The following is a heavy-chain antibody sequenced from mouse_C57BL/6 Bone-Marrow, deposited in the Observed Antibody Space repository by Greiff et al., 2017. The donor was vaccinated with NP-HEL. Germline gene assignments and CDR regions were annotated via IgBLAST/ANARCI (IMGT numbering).Heavy chain of an antibody. V-gene: IGHV5-17*01. CDR3: ARRYRGLYYYAMDY. CDR1: GFTFSDYG. CDR2: ISSGSSTI. Sequence: EVKLEESGGGLVKPGGSLKLSCAASGFTFSDYGMHWVRQAPEKGLEWVAYISSGSSTIYYADPVKGRFTISRDNAKNTLFLQITSLRSEDTAMYYCARRYRGLYYYAMDYWGQGTSVTVSS. D-gene: IGHD2-12*01. J-gene: IGHJ4*01.